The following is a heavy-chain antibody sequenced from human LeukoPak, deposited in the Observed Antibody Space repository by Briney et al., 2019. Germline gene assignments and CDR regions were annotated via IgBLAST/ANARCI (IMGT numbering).Heavy chain of an antibody. J-gene: IGHJ6*02. CDR2: ISGSGDSP. CDR3: ARDSAPDYGDYGGGLNYYYHHGMDV. Sequence: GGSLRLSCAASEFTFTNYALSWVRQAPGKGLEWVSAISGSGDSPYADSVKGRFTISRDNSENTLFLQMNSLRAEDTAVYYCARDSAPDYGDYGGGLNYYYHHGMDVWGQGTSVTVSS. V-gene: IGHV3-23*01. D-gene: IGHD4-17*01. CDR1: EFTFTNYA.